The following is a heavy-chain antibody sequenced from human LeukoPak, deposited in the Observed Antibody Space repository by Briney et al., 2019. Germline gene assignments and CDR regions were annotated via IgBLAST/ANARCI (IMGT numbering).Heavy chain of an antibody. D-gene: IGHD3-3*01. CDR3: ARGYYDFWSGYVDY. CDR1: GFTFSSYA. Sequence: PGGSLRLSCAASGFTFSSYAMHWVRQAPGKGLEGVAVISYDGSNKYYADSVKGRFTISRDNSKNTLYLQMNSLRAEDTAVYYCARGYYDFWSGYVDYWGQGTLVTVSS. J-gene: IGHJ4*02. V-gene: IGHV3-30-3*01. CDR2: ISYDGSNK.